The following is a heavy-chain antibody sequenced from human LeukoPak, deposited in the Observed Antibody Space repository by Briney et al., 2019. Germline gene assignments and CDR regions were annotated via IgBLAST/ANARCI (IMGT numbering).Heavy chain of an antibody. J-gene: IGHJ2*01. CDR2: VSSIGRQE. D-gene: IGHD3-10*01. CDR3: ARAFAGAPFDL. Sequence: GGSLRPSCAASGFTLSAYSMHWVRQAPGKGLEWAAVVSSIGRQEYYADSVKGRFTISGDDSKNTLYLQMTSLTVEDTGLYYCARAFAGAPFDLWGRGTLVTVSS. CDR1: GFTLSAYS. V-gene: IGHV3-30*04.